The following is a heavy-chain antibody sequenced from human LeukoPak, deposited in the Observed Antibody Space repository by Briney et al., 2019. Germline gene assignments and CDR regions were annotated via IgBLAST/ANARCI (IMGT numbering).Heavy chain of an antibody. D-gene: IGHD2-2*02. CDR2: TSYDGSNK. CDR3: ARGAKYCSSISCYKNWFDP. Sequence: GTSLRLSCAASGFTFSSYAMHWVRQAPGRGLEWVAITSYDGSNKYFADSVKGRFTISGDNSNNTLYLQMNSLRAEDTAVYYCARGAKYCSSISCYKNWFDPWGQGTLVTVSS. J-gene: IGHJ5*02. CDR1: GFTFSSYA. V-gene: IGHV3-30*04.